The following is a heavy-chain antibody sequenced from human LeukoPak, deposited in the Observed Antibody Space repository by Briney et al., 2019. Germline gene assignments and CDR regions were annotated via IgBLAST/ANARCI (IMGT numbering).Heavy chain of an antibody. Sequence: SVKVSCKASGGTFSSYAISWVRQAPGQGLEWMGGIIPIFGTANYAQKFQGRVTITTDESTSTAYMGLSSLRSEDTAVYYCARSAGYCSSTSCYTKYYYYYMDVWGKGTTVTVSS. CDR1: GGTFSSYA. CDR3: ARSAGYCSSTSCYTKYYYYYMDV. V-gene: IGHV1-69*05. J-gene: IGHJ6*03. CDR2: IIPIFGTA. D-gene: IGHD2-2*02.